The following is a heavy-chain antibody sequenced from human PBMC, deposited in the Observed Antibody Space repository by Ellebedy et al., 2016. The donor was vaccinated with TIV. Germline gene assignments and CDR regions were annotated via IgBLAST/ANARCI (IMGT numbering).Heavy chain of an antibody. J-gene: IGHJ4*02. D-gene: IGHD3-22*01. CDR1: GYTFTNYG. CDR3: ARDDYYHSGGYYYFY. CDR2: ISAYNGNT. V-gene: IGHV1-18*04. Sequence: AASVKVSCKASGYTFTNYGISWVRQAPGQGLEWMGWISAYNGNTDYAQKLQGRVTMTTDTSTSTAYMELRSLRSDDTAVYYCARDDYYHSGGYYYFYWGQGTLVTVSS.